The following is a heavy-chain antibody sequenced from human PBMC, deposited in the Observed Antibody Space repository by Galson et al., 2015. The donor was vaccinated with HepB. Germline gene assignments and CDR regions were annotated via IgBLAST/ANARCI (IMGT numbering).Heavy chain of an antibody. J-gene: IGHJ6*02. CDR2: ISSSSSYI. CDR1: GFTFSSYS. D-gene: IGHD3-9*01. V-gene: IGHV3-21*01. Sequence: SLRLSCAASGFTFSSYSMNWVRQAPGKGLEWVSSISSSSSYIYYADSVKGRFTISRDNAKNSLYLQMNSLRAEDTAVYYCARSYDILTGYPYYYYGMDVWGQGTTVTVSS. CDR3: ARSYDILTGYPYYYYGMDV.